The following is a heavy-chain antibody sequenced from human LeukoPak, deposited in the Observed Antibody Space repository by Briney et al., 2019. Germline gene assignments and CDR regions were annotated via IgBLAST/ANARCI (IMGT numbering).Heavy chain of an antibody. J-gene: IGHJ2*01. CDR1: GGSISSPY. V-gene: IGHV4-59*11. Sequence: PSENLSLTCTVSGGSISSPYWSWIRQPPGKGLEWIGYIYYTGSTTYNPSLKSRVTISVDTSKNQFSLKLRSVTAADTAVYYCARDYGDIPPDWYYDLWGRGTLVTVSS. CDR2: IYYTGST. CDR3: ARDYGDIPPDWYYDL. D-gene: IGHD4-17*01.